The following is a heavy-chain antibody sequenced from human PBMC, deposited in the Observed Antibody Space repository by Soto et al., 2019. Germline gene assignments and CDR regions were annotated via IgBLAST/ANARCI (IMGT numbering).Heavy chain of an antibody. Sequence: EVQLLESGGGLVQPGGSLRLSCVASGFTFSSYAMSWVRQAPGRGLECVSSIDGSGAGTYYSDSVRGRFTISRDNSKNTLDLQMDSLSAEDTAVYYCAEGDILTGSRQGWDYWGQGTLVTVSS. D-gene: IGHD3-9*01. CDR3: AEGDILTGSRQGWDY. J-gene: IGHJ4*02. V-gene: IGHV3-23*01. CDR2: IDGSGAGT. CDR1: GFTFSSYA.